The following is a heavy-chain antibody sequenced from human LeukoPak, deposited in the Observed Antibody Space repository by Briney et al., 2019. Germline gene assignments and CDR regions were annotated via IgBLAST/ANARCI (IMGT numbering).Heavy chain of an antibody. J-gene: IGHJ4*02. CDR1: GFIVSSNY. CDR2: IYTGGSA. CDR3: TSRTYSGQFDY. D-gene: IGHD3-10*01. Sequence: TGRSLRLSCAASGFIVSSNYMSWVRQAPGKGLEWVSVIYTGGSAYYADSVKGRFTISRDNSKNTLYLQMNSLRVEDTALYYCTSRTYSGQFDYWGQGTLVTVSS. V-gene: IGHV3-53*01.